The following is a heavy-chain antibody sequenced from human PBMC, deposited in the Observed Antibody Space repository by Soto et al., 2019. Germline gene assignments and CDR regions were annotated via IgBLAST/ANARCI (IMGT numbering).Heavy chain of an antibody. CDR1: GYTFTGYY. CDR2: ISAYNGNT. V-gene: IGHV1-18*04. J-gene: IGHJ4*02. CDR3: AREYYDSSGLDY. Sequence: GASVKVSCKASGYTFTGYYMHWVRQAPGQGLEWMGWISAYNGNTNYAQKLQGRVTMTTDTSTSTAYMELRSLRSDDTAVYYCAREYYDSSGLDYWGQGTLVTVSS. D-gene: IGHD3-22*01.